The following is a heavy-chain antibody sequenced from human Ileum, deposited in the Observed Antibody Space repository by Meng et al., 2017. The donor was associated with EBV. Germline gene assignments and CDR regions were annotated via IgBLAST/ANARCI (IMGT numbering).Heavy chain of an antibody. CDR2: IYHSGST. J-gene: IGHJ4*02. V-gene: IGHV4-4*02. CDR1: GGSISSSNW. CDR3: ARVGQWLPIDY. Sequence: QAQLQESGPGLVMPSGTLSLTCAVSGGSISSSNWWSWVRQPPGKGLEWIGEIYHSGSTNYNPSLKSRVTMSVDKSKNQFSLNLSSVTAADTAVYYCARVGQWLPIDYWGQGTLVTVSS. D-gene: IGHD6-19*01.